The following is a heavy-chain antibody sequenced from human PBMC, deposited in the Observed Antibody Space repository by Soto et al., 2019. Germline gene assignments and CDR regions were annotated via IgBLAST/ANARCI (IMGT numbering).Heavy chain of an antibody. CDR3: ARRFCSDSYCSYFDY. Sequence: PSETLSLTCAVYGGSFRGYFWSWIRQPPGKGLEWIGEINHSGITSYSPSLGSRVTTSVDTPKNQFSRRLRSVTAADTAIYYCARRFCSDSYCSYFDYWGRGTLVTVSS. D-gene: IGHD2-15*01. CDR2: INHSGIT. CDR1: GGSFRGYF. J-gene: IGHJ4*02. V-gene: IGHV4-34*10.